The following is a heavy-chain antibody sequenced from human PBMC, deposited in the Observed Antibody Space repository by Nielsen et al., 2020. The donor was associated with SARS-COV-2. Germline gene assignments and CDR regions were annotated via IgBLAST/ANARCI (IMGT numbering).Heavy chain of an antibody. CDR3: ARGGRYCSSTSCYHNWFDP. J-gene: IGHJ5*02. CDR2: ISSSSSTI. D-gene: IGHD2-2*01. V-gene: IGHV3-48*02. Sequence: VRQAPGKGLEWVSYISSSSSTIYYADSVKGRFTISRDNAKNSLYLQMNSLRDEDTAVYYCARGGRYCSSTSCYHNWFDPWGQGTPVTVSS.